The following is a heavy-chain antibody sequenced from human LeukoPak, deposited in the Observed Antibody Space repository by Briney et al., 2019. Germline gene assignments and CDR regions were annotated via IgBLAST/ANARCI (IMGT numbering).Heavy chain of an antibody. V-gene: IGHV3-13*01. Sequence: GGSLRLSCAASGFTFSSYDMHWVRQATGKGLEWVSAIGTAGDTYYPGSVKGRFTISRENAKNSLYLQMNSLRAGDTAVYYCARGPPIYSGHEETSFDYWGQGTLVTVSS. D-gene: IGHD5-12*01. CDR2: IGTAGDT. CDR1: GFTFSSYD. J-gene: IGHJ4*02. CDR3: ARGPPIYSGHEETSFDY.